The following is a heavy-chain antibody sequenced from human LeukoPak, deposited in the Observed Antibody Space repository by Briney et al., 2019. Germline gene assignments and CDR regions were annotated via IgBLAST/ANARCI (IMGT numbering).Heavy chain of an antibody. CDR2: IYYSGST. Sequence: ETLSLTCTVSGGSISSHYWSWIRQPPGKGLEWIGNIYYSGSTNYNPSLKSRVTISVDTSKTQFSLKLSSVTDADTAVYYCIREGGGYWGQETVVTVSS. CDR1: GGSISSHY. J-gene: IGHJ4*02. D-gene: IGHD3-10*01. V-gene: IGHV4-59*08. CDR3: IREGGGY.